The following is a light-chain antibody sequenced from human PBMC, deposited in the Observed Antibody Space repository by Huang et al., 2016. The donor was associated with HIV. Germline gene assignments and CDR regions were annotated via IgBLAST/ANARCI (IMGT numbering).Light chain of an antibody. V-gene: IGKV3-11*01. Sequence: IVLTHSPATLSLSPGERATLSCRASQSVSSYLAWYQQKPGQPPRLLIYDASRRATGIPTRFNGTGSGTDFTLTISSLEAEDSAVYYCQECDTWPRLALGGGTKVEIK. CDR1: QSVSSY. CDR3: QECDTWPRLA. J-gene: IGKJ4*01. CDR2: DAS.